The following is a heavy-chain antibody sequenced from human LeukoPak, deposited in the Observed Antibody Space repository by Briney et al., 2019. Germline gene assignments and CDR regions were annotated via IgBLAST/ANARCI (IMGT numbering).Heavy chain of an antibody. CDR2: IIPIFGTA. CDR3: AGETYYYDSSGYSHFDY. J-gene: IGHJ4*02. Sequence: ASVKVSCKASGGTFSSYAISWVRQAPGQGLEWMGGIIPIFGTANYAQKFQGRVTITTDESTSTAYMELSSLRSEDTAVYYCAGETYYYDSSGYSHFDYWGQGTLVTVSS. D-gene: IGHD3-22*01. CDR1: GGTFSSYA. V-gene: IGHV1-69*05.